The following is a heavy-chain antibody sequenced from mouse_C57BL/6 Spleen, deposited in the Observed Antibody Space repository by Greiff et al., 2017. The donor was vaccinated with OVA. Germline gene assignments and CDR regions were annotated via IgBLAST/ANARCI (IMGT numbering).Heavy chain of an antibody. Sequence: VQLVESGPGLVQPSQSLSITCTVSGFSLTSYGVHWVRQSPGKGLEWLGVIWRGGSTDYNAAFMSRLSITKDNSKSQVFFKMNSLQADDTAIYYCAKNNNYGGAWFAYWGQGTLVTVSA. CDR3: AKNNNYGGAWFAY. CDR2: IWRGGST. V-gene: IGHV2-5*01. D-gene: IGHD2-12*01. J-gene: IGHJ3*01. CDR1: GFSLTSYG.